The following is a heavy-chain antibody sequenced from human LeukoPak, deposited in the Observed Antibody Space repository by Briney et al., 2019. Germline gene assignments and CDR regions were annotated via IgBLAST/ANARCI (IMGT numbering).Heavy chain of an antibody. Sequence: ASVKVSCKVSGYTLTELSMHWVRQAPGKGLEWMGGFDPEDGETIYAQKFQGRVTMTEDTSTDTAYMELSSLRSEDTAVYYCATARSAGVVRGVIRYSDYWGQGTLVTVSS. D-gene: IGHD3-10*01. J-gene: IGHJ4*02. CDR2: FDPEDGET. V-gene: IGHV1-24*01. CDR3: ATARSAGVVRGVIRYSDY. CDR1: GYTLTELS.